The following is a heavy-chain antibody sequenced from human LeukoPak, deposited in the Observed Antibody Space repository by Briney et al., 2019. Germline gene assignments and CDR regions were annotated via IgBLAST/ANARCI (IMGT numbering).Heavy chain of an antibody. J-gene: IGHJ6*02. CDR1: GGSFRGYY. CDR2: INHSGST. Sequence: SETLSLTCAVYGGSFRGYYWSWIREPPGKGLEWIGEINHSGSTNYNPSLKSRVTISVDTSKNQFSLKLSSVTAADTAVYYCARGAPGDIAAAGADYYYGMDVWGQGTTVTVSS. CDR3: ARGAPGDIAAAGADYYYGMDV. D-gene: IGHD6-13*01. V-gene: IGHV4-34*01.